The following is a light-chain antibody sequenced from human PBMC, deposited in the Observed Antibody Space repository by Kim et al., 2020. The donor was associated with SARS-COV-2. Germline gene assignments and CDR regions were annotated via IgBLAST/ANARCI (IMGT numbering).Light chain of an antibody. V-gene: IGKV3-11*01. J-gene: IGKJ5*01. CDR1: QSVSTY. CDR3: QQRRDWPIT. CDR2: DAS. Sequence: ETVLTQSPATLSLFPGERATLSCRASQSVSTYLAWYRQKPGQAPTRLIYDASHRAIDIPARFSGSGSGTDFILPISSLEPADSAVYYCQQRRDWPITFGQGRRLEIK.